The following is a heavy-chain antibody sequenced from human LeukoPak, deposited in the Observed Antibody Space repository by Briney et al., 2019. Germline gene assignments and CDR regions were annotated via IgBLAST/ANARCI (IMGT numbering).Heavy chain of an antibody. Sequence: SVKVSCKASGGTFSSYAISWVRQAPGQGLEWMGRIIPILGIANYAQKFQGRVTITADKSTSTAYMELSSLRSEDTAVYYCARGLYSSGCYFDYWGQGTLVTVSS. CDR1: GGTFSSYA. CDR3: ARGLYSSGCYFDY. CDR2: IIPILGIA. J-gene: IGHJ4*02. V-gene: IGHV1-69*04. D-gene: IGHD6-19*01.